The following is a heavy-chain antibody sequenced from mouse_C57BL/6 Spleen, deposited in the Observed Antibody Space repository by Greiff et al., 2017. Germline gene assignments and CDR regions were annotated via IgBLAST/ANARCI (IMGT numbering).Heavy chain of an antibody. V-gene: IGHV1-82*01. CDR3: ARSDGYYPYFDY. Sequence: QVQLQQSGPELVKPGASVKISCKASGYAFSSSWMNWVKQRPGKGLEWIGRIYPGDGDTNYNGKFKGKATLTADKSSSTAYMQLSSLTSEDSAVYICARSDGYYPYFDYWGQGTTLTVSS. CDR1: GYAFSSSW. D-gene: IGHD2-3*01. J-gene: IGHJ2*01. CDR2: IYPGDGDT.